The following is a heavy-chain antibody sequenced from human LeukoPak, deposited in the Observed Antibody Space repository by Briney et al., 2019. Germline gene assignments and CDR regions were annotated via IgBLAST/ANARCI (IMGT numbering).Heavy chain of an antibody. V-gene: IGHV3-30*18. CDR2: ISYDGSNK. J-gene: IGHJ6*02. Sequence: QSGGSLRLSCAASGFTFSSYGMHWVRQAPGKGLEWVAVISYDGSNKYYADSVKGRFTISRDNSKNTLYPQMNSLRAEDTAVYYCAKDLGRDYGDYPDHNEKGSYYYYYGMDVWGQGTTVTVSS. CDR1: GFTFSSYG. CDR3: AKDLGRDYGDYPDHNEKGSYYYYYGMDV. D-gene: IGHD4-17*01.